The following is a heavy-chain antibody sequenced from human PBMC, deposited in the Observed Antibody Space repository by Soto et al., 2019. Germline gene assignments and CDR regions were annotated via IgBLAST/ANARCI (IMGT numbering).Heavy chain of an antibody. Sequence: GESLKISCAASGFTFDDYAMHWVRQAPGKGLEWVSLISGDGGSTYYADSVKGRFTISRDNSKNSLYLQMNSLRTEDTALYYCATAYCGGDCYDAFDIWGQGTMVTVSS. CDR3: ATAYCGGDCYDAFDI. CDR1: GFTFDDYA. V-gene: IGHV3-43*02. D-gene: IGHD2-21*02. CDR2: ISGDGGST. J-gene: IGHJ3*02.